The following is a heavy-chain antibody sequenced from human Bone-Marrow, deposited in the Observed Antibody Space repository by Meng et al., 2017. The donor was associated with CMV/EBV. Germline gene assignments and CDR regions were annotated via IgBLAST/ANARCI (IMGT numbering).Heavy chain of an antibody. Sequence: GESLKISCAASGFTFSSYAMSWVRQAPGKGLEWVSVIYSGGSSTYYADSVRGRFTISRDNSKNTVYLQMSSLKTEDTALYYCAKLDTVTVNSWGQGTLVTVSS. D-gene: IGHD4-11*01. CDR1: GFTFSSYA. CDR3: AKLDTVTVNS. J-gene: IGHJ4*02. CDR2: IYSGGSST. V-gene: IGHV3-23*03.